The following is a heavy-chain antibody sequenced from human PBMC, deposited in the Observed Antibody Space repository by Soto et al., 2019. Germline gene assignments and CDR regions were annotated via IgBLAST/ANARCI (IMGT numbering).Heavy chain of an antibody. V-gene: IGHV3-21*01. J-gene: IGHJ4*02. Sequence: GGSLRLSCAASGFTFSSYSMNWVRQAPGKGLEWVSSISSSSSYIYYADSVKGRFTISRDNAKNSLYLQMNSLRAEDTAVYYCAREGPSWDIVVVPAGRQNDYWGQGTLVTVSS. CDR3: AREGPSWDIVVVPAGRQNDY. D-gene: IGHD2-2*01. CDR2: ISSSSSYI. CDR1: GFTFSSYS.